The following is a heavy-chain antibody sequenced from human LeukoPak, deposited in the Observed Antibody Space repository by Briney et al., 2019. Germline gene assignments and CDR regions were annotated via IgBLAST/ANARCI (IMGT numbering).Heavy chain of an antibody. CDR1: GFAFSSYG. V-gene: IGHV3-30*02. J-gene: IGHJ4*02. D-gene: IGHD1-26*01. Sequence: GGSLRLSCAASGFAFSSYGMHWVRQAPGKGLEWVAFIRYDGSNKYYADSVKGRFTISRDNSKNTLYLQMNSLRAEDTAVYYCAKDYLGGSYHFDYWGQGTLVTVSS. CDR2: IRYDGSNK. CDR3: AKDYLGGSYHFDY.